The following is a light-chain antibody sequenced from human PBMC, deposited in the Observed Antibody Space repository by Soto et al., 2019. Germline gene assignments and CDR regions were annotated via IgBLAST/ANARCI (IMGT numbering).Light chain of an antibody. V-gene: IGLV1-44*01. Sequence: QSVLTQPPSASATPGQRVIISCSGSSSNIGSNTVNWYQQLPGTAPKLLIYSNNQRPSGVPDRFSGSKSGTSASLAISGLQSEDEADYYCAAWDDRLNGPVFGGGTKLIVL. J-gene: IGLJ2*01. CDR3: AAWDDRLNGPV. CDR1: SSNIGSNT. CDR2: SNN.